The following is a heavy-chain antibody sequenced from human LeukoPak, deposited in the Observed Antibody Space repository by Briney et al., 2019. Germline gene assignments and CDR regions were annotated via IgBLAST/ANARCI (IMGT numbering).Heavy chain of an antibody. D-gene: IGHD3-10*01. CDR1: GFTFDEYA. Sequence: GGSLRLSCAASGFTFDEYAMHWVRQPPGKGLEWGSGISWNSDKIGYADSVKGRFTISRDNAKNSLYLQMNSLRDEDTALYYCAKDVLITMVRGSAFDIWGQGTMVTVSS. J-gene: IGHJ3*02. CDR2: ISWNSDKI. CDR3: AKDVLITMVRGSAFDI. V-gene: IGHV3-9*01.